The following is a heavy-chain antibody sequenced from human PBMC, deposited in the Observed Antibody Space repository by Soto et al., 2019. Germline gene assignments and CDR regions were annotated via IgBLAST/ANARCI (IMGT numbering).Heavy chain of an antibody. Sequence: QLQLQESGSGLVKPSQTLSLTCAVSGGSISSGGYSWSWIRQPPGKGLEWIGYIYHSGSTYYNPSLKSRVTISVDRSKNQFSLKLSSVTAADTVVYYCARYRGYGSGSYYNSFDYWGQGTLVTVSS. CDR2: IYHSGST. CDR3: ARYRGYGSGSYYNSFDY. J-gene: IGHJ4*02. CDR1: GGSISSGGYS. V-gene: IGHV4-30-2*01. D-gene: IGHD3-10*01.